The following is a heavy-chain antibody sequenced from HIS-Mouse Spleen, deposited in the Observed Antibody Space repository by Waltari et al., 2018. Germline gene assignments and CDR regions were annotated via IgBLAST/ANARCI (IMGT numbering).Heavy chain of an antibody. V-gene: IGHV3-30*04. Sequence: QVQLVESGGGVVQPGRSLRLSCAASGFTFSSYAMHWVRQAPGKGLEWVAVISHDGSNKYYADSVKGRFTISRDNSKNTLYLQMNSLRAEDTAVYYCARHSFDIWGQGTMVTVSS. J-gene: IGHJ3*02. CDR1: GFTFSSYA. CDR2: ISHDGSNK. CDR3: ARHSFDI.